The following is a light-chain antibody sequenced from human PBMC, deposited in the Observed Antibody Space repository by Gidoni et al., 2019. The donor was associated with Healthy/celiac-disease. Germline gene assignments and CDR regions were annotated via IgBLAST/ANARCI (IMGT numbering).Light chain of an antibody. V-gene: IGLV2-11*01. J-gene: IGLJ2*01. CDR1: SSDVCGYNY. CDR2: DVS. CDR3: CSYAGSVVV. Sequence: QSALTQLRSVSGSPGQSVTISCTGTSSDVCGYNYVSWYQQHPGKAPKLMIYDVSKRPSGVPDRFSGSKSGNTASLTISGLQAEDEADYCCCSYAGSVVVFGGGTKLTVL.